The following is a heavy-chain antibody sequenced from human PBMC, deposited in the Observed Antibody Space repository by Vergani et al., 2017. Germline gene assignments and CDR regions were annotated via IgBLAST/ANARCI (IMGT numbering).Heavy chain of an antibody. V-gene: IGHV3-9*01. CDR3: AKDIQDYYGSGSYYNEGFDY. CDR2: ISWNSGSI. J-gene: IGHJ4*02. D-gene: IGHD3-10*01. Sequence: EVQLVESGGGLVQPGRSLRLSSAASGFTFDDYAMHWVRQAPGKGLEWVSGISWNSGSIGYADSVKGRFTISRDNAKNSLYLQMNSLRAEDTALYYCAKDIQDYYGSGSYYNEGFDYWGQGTLVTVSS. CDR1: GFTFDDYA.